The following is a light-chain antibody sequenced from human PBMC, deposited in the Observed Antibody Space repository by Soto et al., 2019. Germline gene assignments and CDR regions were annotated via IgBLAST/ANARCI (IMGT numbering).Light chain of an antibody. CDR3: QQRSNWPRT. J-gene: IGKJ2*01. Sequence: EIVLTQSPAPLSLSPGERATLSCMASQSVSSYLAWYQQKPGQAPRLLIYDASNRATGIPARFSGSGSGTDFTLTISSLEPEDFAVYYCQQRSNWPRTFGQGTKLEIK. CDR2: DAS. CDR1: QSVSSY. V-gene: IGKV3-11*01.